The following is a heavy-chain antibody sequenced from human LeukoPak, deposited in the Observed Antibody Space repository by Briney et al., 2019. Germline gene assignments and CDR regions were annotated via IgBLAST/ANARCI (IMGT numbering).Heavy chain of an antibody. V-gene: IGHV3-48*02. CDR1: GFTFSSYG. J-gene: IGHJ4*02. CDR2: ISGTSATI. D-gene: IGHD3-3*01. Sequence: GRSLRLSCAASGFTFSSYGMHWVRQAPGKGLEWVSFISGTSATIHYLDSVKGRFTISRDNAKNSLYLQMSSLRDEDTAVYYCARESITLFGVVTSWGQGTLVTVSS. CDR3: ARESITLFGVVTS.